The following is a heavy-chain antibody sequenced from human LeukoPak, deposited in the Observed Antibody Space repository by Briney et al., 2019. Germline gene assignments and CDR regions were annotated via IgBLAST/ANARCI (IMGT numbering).Heavy chain of an antibody. CDR2: ISAYNGQT. Sequence: ASVKVSCKASGYTFTTSGISWVRQAPGQGLEWMGWISAYNGQTNYAQRVQGRVTMTTDTSTKTAYMELRSLGSGDTAVYYCAGVAGFYWNSDSFDYWGQGTQVTVSS. V-gene: IGHV1-18*01. J-gene: IGHJ4*02. CDR3: AGVAGFYWNSDSFDY. D-gene: IGHD1-7*01. CDR1: GYTFTTSG.